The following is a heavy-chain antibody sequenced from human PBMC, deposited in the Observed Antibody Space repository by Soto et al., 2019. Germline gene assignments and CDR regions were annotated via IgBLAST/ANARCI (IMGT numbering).Heavy chain of an antibody. CDR3: AAGGGLPRYH. J-gene: IGHJ5*02. CDR2: IYYSGST. CDR1: SGSISRGGYS. V-gene: IGHV4-61*08. D-gene: IGHD5-12*01. Sequence: SETLSLTCAVSSGSISRGGYSWSWIRQPPGKGLEWIGYIYYSGSTNYNPSLKSRVTISVDTSKNQFSLKLSSVTAADTAVYYCAAGGGLPRYHWGQGTLVTVSS.